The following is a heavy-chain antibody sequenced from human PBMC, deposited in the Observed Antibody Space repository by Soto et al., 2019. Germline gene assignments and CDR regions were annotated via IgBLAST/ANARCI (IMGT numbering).Heavy chain of an antibody. V-gene: IGHV3-74*01. Sequence: EVQLVESGGGLVQPGGSLRLSCAASGFTFSTYWMHWVRHAPGKGLVWVSRINGYGSNTDYAVSVKGRFTISRDNAKNTLYLQMHSLRAEDTDVYYCARDDNPDYWGQGTLVTVSS. CDR3: ARDDNPDY. CDR2: INGYGSNT. J-gene: IGHJ4*02. CDR1: GFTFSTYW. D-gene: IGHD1-20*01.